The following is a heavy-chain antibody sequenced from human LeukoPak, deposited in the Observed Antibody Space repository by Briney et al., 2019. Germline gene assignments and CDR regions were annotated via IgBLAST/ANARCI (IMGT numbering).Heavy chain of an antibody. Sequence: PGGSLRLSCAASGFIVSGDFMSWVRQAPGKGLEWVAGISGTGGSTHYADSVKGRFTISRDNSKNTVYLQMRNLRVEHTAVYYCAKVVAGNIDYYFDYWGQGILVAVSS. CDR2: ISGTGGST. CDR3: AKVVAGNIDYYFDY. D-gene: IGHD2/OR15-2a*01. V-gene: IGHV3-23*01. CDR1: GFIVSGDF. J-gene: IGHJ4*02.